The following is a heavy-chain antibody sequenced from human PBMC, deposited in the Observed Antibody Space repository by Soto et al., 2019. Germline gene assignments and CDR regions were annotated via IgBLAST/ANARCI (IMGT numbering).Heavy chain of an antibody. V-gene: IGHV3-30*18. D-gene: IGHD3-10*01. J-gene: IGHJ4*02. CDR2: ISYDGSNK. CDR3: AKDPSGPVLLWFGELLFDY. Sequence: GGFLRLSCAASGFTFSSYGMHWVRQAPGKGLEWVAVISYDGSNKYYADSVKGRLTISRDNSKNTLYLQMNSLRAEDTAVYYCAKDPSGPVLLWFGELLFDYWGQGTLVTVSS. CDR1: GFTFSSYG.